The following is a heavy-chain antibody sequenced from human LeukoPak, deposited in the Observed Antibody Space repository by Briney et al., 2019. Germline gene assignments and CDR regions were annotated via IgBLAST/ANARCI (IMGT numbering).Heavy chain of an antibody. CDR1: GGSISSYY. CDR3: ARHGGDFWSGYYFY. CDR2: IYYSGST. V-gene: IGHV4-39*01. D-gene: IGHD3-3*01. J-gene: IGHJ4*02. Sequence: PSETLSLTCTVSGGSISSYYWGWIRQPPGKGLEWIGSIYYSGSTYYNPSLKSRVTISVDTSKNQFSLKLSSVTAADTAVYYCARHGGDFWSGYYFYWGQGTLVTVSS.